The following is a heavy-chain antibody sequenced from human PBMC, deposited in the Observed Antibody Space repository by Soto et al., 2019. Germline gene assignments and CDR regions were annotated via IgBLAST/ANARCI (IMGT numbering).Heavy chain of an antibody. CDR3: ARGRDGYNGNVDY. D-gene: IGHD1-1*01. J-gene: IGHJ4*02. CDR2: INHSGST. CDR1: VGSFSGYY. Sequence: PSETLSLTCAVYVGSFSGYYWSWIRQPPGKGLEWIGEINHSGSTNYNPSLKSRVTISVDTSKNQFSLKLSSVTAADTAVYYCARGRDGYNGNVDYWGQGTLVTVSS. V-gene: IGHV4-34*01.